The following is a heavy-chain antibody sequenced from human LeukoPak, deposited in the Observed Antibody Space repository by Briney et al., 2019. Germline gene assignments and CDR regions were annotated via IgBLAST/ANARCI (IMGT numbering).Heavy chain of an antibody. Sequence: GGSLRLSCAASGFTFSSYWMHWVRQAPGKGLVWVSRINSDGSSTSYADSVKGRFAISRDNAKNSLYLQMNNLRAEDTAVYYCARDGERGELSLYMDYWGQGTLVTVSS. V-gene: IGHV3-74*01. CDR1: GFTFSSYW. J-gene: IGHJ4*02. CDR3: ARDGERGELSLYMDY. D-gene: IGHD3-16*02. CDR2: INSDGSST.